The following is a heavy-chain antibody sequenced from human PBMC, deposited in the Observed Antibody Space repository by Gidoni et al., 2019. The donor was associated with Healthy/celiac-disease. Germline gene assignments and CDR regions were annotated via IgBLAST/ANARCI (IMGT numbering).Heavy chain of an antibody. D-gene: IGHD4-17*01. J-gene: IGHJ4*02. Sequence: EVQLLESGGGLEQPGGSLRLSCAASGFTFSSYAMSWVRQATGKGLEWVSAIGGSVGSTYYADSVKGRLTIYRENSKNTLDLQMNSLRAEDTAVYYCAKDKGGTRYGDSYFDYWGQRTLVTVSS. V-gene: IGHV3-23*01. CDR3: AKDKGGTRYGDSYFDY. CDR1: GFTFSSYA. CDR2: IGGSVGST.